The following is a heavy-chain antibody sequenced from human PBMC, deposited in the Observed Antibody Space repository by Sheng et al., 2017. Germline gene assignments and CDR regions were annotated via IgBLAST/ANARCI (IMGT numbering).Heavy chain of an antibody. V-gene: IGHV3-21*01. CDR3: VRDRDWSVDY. D-gene: IGHD1-1*01. CDR1: GFTFSTYS. CDR2: INFHSNYT. Sequence: EVQLVESGGGLVKPGGSLRLSCAASGFTFSTYSMNWVRQAPGKGLELVSLINFHSNYTKYADSVKGRFIVSRDNANNALHLQMNSLKIEDTAVYYCVRDRDWSVDYWGQGTLVTVSS. J-gene: IGHJ4*02.